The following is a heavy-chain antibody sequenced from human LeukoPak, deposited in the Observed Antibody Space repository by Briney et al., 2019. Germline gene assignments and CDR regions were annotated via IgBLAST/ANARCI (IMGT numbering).Heavy chain of an antibody. CDR1: GFTFSSSA. Sequence: GGTLRLSCSASGFTFSSSAMSWVRQAPGKGLEWVSGISGSGGSTYYADSVKGRFTISRDNSKNTLYLQMNSLRAEDTALYYCAKAGSIRFDYWGQGTLVTVSS. J-gene: IGHJ4*02. CDR2: ISGSGGST. V-gene: IGHV3-23*01. CDR3: AKAGSIRFDY. D-gene: IGHD1-26*01.